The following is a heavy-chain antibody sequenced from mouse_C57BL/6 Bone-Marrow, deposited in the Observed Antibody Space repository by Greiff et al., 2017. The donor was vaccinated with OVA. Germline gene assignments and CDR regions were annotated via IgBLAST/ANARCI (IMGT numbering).Heavy chain of an antibody. CDR3: AIGNGSSHYNAMDY. D-gene: IGHD1-1*01. J-gene: IGHJ4*01. Sequence: QVQLQQPGAELVMPGASVKLSCKASGYTFTSYWMHWVKQRPGQGLEWIGEIDPSDSYTNYNQKLKGKSTLTVDKSSSTAYMQLSSLTSEDSAVYYCAIGNGSSHYNAMDYWGQGTSVTVSS. V-gene: IGHV1-69*01. CDR1: GYTFTSYW. CDR2: IDPSDSYT.